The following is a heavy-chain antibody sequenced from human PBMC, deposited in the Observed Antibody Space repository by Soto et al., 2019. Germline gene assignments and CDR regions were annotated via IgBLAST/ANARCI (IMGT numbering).Heavy chain of an antibody. Sequence: GESLKISCKGSGYGFTSYWISWVRQMPGKGLEWMGRIDPSDSYTNYSPSFQGHVTISADKSISTAYLQWSSLKASDTAMYYCARRLYSSSWYRAGMDVWGQGTTVTVSS. D-gene: IGHD6-13*01. CDR3: ARRLYSSSWYRAGMDV. V-gene: IGHV5-10-1*01. CDR2: IDPSDSYT. CDR1: GYGFTSYW. J-gene: IGHJ6*02.